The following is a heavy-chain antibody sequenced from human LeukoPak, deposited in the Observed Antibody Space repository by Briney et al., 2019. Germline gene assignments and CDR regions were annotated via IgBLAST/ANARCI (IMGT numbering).Heavy chain of an antibody. Sequence: GGSLRLSCAASGFTFSSYAMHWVRQAPGKGLEWVAVISYDGSNKYYADSVKGRFTISRGNSKNTLYLQMNSLRAEDTAVYYCARGVVVVAEYHFDYWGQGTLVTVSS. J-gene: IGHJ4*02. D-gene: IGHD2-15*01. V-gene: IGHV3-30-3*01. CDR1: GFTFSSYA. CDR2: ISYDGSNK. CDR3: ARGVVVVAEYHFDY.